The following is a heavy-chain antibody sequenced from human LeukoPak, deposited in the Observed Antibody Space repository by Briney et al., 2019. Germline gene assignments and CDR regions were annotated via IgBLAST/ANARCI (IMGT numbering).Heavy chain of an antibody. V-gene: IGHV3-23*01. CDR3: ARDRPDYFDY. CDR1: GFTFNNYA. Sequence: GGSLRLSCVASGFTFNNYAMHWVRQAPGKGLEWVSAISGSGGSTYYADSVKGRFTISRDNAKNSLYLQMNSLRAEDTAVYYCARDRPDYFDYWGQGTLVTVSS. CDR2: ISGSGGST. J-gene: IGHJ4*02.